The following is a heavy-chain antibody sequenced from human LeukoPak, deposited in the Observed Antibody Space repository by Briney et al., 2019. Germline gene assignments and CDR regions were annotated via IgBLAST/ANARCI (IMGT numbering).Heavy chain of an antibody. V-gene: IGHV1-18*01. J-gene: IGHJ4*02. CDR3: ARDPGAYGDGCDY. Sequence: ASVKVSCKTSGYIFTSYGISWVRQAPGQGPEWMGWISSYNDNTNYAQKFQGRVSMTTDTSTSTAYMELRSQRSDDTAMYYCARDPGAYGDGCDYWGQGTLVTVSS. CDR2: ISSYNDNT. D-gene: IGHD4-17*01. CDR1: GYIFTSYG.